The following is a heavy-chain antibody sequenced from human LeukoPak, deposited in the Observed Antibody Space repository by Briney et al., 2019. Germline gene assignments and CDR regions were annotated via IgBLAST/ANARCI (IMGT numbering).Heavy chain of an antibody. Sequence: GGSLRLSCAASGFTFSSYAMSWVRQAPGKGLEWVSGISGSGGSTYYADSVKGRFTISRDNAKNSLYLQMNSLRAEDTAVYYCARDKPLGSFDYWGQGTLVTVSS. J-gene: IGHJ4*02. D-gene: IGHD1-14*01. V-gene: IGHV3-23*01. CDR1: GFTFSSYA. CDR3: ARDKPLGSFDY. CDR2: ISGSGGST.